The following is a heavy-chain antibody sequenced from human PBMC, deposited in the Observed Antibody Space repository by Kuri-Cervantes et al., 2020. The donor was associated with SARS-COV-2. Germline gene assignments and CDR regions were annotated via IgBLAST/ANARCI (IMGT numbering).Heavy chain of an antibody. J-gene: IGHJ6*03. D-gene: IGHD5-24*01. Sequence: SVKVSCKASGGTFGSYGFSWVRQAPGQGLEWMGRIIPFFGTANYAQKFQDRVTITADKSTSTAYMELSSLRSEDTAVYYCAREKGENYYYYYYYMDVWGKGTTVTVSS. CDR3: AREKGENYYYYYYYMDV. CDR1: GGTFGSYG. CDR2: IIPFFGTA. V-gene: IGHV1-69*06.